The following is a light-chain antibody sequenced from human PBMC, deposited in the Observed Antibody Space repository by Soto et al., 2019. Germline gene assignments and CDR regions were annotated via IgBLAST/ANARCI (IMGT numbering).Light chain of an antibody. J-gene: IGLJ3*02. CDR2: KDS. CDR3: QSADSSGTWV. CDR1: ALPKQY. Sequence: SYELTQPPSVSVSPVQTARSTCSGDALPKQYAYWYQQKPGQAPVLVIYKDSERPSGIPERFSGSSSGTTVTLTISGVQAEDEADYYCQSADSSGTWVFGGGTKLTVL. V-gene: IGLV3-25*03.